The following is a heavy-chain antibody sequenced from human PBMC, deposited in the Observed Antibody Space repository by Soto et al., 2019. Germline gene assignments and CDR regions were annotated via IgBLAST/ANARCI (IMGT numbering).Heavy chain of an antibody. V-gene: IGHV5-10-1*01. Sequence: GESLKISCKGSGYSFTSYWISWVRQMPGKGLEWMGRIDPSDSYTNYGPSFQGHVTISADKSISTAYLQWSSLKASDTAMYYCARHVGNYGDYAAHYYYYGMDVWGQGTTVTSP. CDR1: GYSFTSYW. J-gene: IGHJ6*02. CDR2: IDPSDSYT. CDR3: ARHVGNYGDYAAHYYYYGMDV. D-gene: IGHD4-17*01.